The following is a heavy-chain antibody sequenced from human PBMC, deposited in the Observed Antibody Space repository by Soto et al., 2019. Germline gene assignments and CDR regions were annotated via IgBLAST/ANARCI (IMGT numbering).Heavy chain of an antibody. D-gene: IGHD2-2*01. CDR2: IYHSGST. V-gene: IGHV4-30-2*01. J-gene: IGHJ5*02. CDR1: GGSISSGGYS. Sequence: SETPSLTCAVSGGSISSGGYSWSWIRQPPGKGLEWIGYIYHSGSTYYNPSLKSRVTISVDRSKNQFSLKLSSVTAADTAVYYCARVALGYCSSTSCYGGWFDPWGQGTLVTVSS. CDR3: ARVALGYCSSTSCYGGWFDP.